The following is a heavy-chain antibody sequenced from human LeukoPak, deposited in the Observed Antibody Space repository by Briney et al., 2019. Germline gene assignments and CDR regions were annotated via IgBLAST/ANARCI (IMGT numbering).Heavy chain of an antibody. V-gene: IGHV1-2*02. J-gene: IGHJ6*03. CDR3: ARSNGDPWYYYYYMDV. CDR1: GYTFTGYY. D-gene: IGHD4-17*01. CDR2: INPNSGGT. Sequence: ASVKVSCKASGYTFTGYYMHWVRQAPGQGLEWMGWINPNSGGTNYAQKFQGRVTMTRDTSISTAYMELSRLRSDDTAVYYCARSNGDPWYYYYYMDVWGKGTTVTVSS.